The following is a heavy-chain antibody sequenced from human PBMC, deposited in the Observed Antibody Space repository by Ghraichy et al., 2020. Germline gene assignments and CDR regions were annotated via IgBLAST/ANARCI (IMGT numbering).Heavy chain of an antibody. CDR2: ISSSGSTI. CDR1: GFTFSDYY. V-gene: IGHV3-11*01. Sequence: GGSLRLSCAASGFTFSDYYMSWIRQAPGKGLEWVSYISSSGSTIYYADSVKGRFTISRDNAKNSLYLQMNSLRAEDTAVYYCARVQWLVSVGLPKVRMEPFDYWGQGTLVTVSS. CDR3: ARVQWLVSVGLPKVRMEPFDY. J-gene: IGHJ4*02. D-gene: IGHD6-19*01.